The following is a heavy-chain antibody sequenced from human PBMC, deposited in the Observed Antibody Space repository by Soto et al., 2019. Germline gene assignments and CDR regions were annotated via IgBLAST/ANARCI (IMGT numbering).Heavy chain of an antibody. CDR1: GFTFSSYG. CDR2: IWYDGSNK. CDR3: AREEQDYYDSSGPRPYYYGMDV. J-gene: IGHJ6*02. Sequence: GGSLRLSCAASGFTFSSYGMHWVRQAPGKGLEWVAVIWYDGSNKYYADSVKGRFTTSRDNSKNTLYLQMNSLRAEDTAVYYCAREEQDYYDSSGPRPYYYGMDVWGQGTTVTVSS. D-gene: IGHD3-22*01. V-gene: IGHV3-33*01.